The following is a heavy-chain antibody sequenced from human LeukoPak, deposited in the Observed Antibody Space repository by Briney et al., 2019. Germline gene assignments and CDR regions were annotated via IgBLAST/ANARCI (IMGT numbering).Heavy chain of an antibody. Sequence: GGSLRLSCAASGFTVSSNYMSWVRQDPGKGLEWVSVIYSGGSTYYADSVKGRFTISRDNSKNTLYLQMNSLRAEDTAVYYCARDLPVTTHAFDIWGQGTMVTVSS. CDR3: ARDLPVTTHAFDI. D-gene: IGHD4-17*01. V-gene: IGHV3-66*01. CDR2: IYSGGST. J-gene: IGHJ3*02. CDR1: GFTVSSNY.